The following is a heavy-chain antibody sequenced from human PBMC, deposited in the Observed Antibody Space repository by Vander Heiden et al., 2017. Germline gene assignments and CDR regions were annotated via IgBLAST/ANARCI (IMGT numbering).Heavy chain of an antibody. CDR2: ISGSGGST. D-gene: IGHD5-18*01. V-gene: IGHV3-23*01. CDR3: AKGGYSYGYRYFDL. Sequence: EVQLLESGGGLVQPGGSLSLSCAASGFTFSSYALSWVRQAPGKGLEWVSAISGSGGSTYYADSVKGRFTISRDNSKNTLYLQMNSLRAEDTAVYYCAKGGYSYGYRYFDLWGRGTLVTVSS. CDR1: GFTFSSYA. J-gene: IGHJ2*01.